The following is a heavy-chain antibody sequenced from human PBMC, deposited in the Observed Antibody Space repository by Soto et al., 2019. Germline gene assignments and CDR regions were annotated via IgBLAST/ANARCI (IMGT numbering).Heavy chain of an antibody. J-gene: IGHJ5*02. CDR1: GFIFSSYW. CDR2: INSDGSSI. Sequence: GGSLRLSCAASGFIFSSYWMHWVRQAPGKGLTWVSRINSDGSSINYADSVKGRFTISRDNAKNTLYLQMNSLRAEDTAVYYCGRDNPPEPWGQGTLVTVSS. CDR3: GRDNPPEP. V-gene: IGHV3-74*01.